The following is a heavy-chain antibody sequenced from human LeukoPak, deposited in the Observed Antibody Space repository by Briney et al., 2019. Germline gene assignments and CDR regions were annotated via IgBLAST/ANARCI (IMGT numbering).Heavy chain of an antibody. CDR1: GFTFSSYS. Sequence: PGGSLRLSCAASGFTFSSYSMNWVRQAPGKGLEWVSYISSSSTIYYADSVKGRFTISRDNAKNSLYLQMNSLRAEDTAVYYCARSGDSSSWFDAFDIWGQGTMVTVSS. V-gene: IGHV3-48*01. CDR3: ARSGDSSSWFDAFDI. CDR2: ISSSSTI. J-gene: IGHJ3*02. D-gene: IGHD6-13*01.